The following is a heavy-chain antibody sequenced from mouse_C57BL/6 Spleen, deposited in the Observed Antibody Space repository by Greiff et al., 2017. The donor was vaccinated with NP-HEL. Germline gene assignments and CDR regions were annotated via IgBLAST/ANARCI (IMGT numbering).Heavy chain of an antibody. V-gene: IGHV5-9-1*02. CDR1: GFTFSSYA. D-gene: IGHD1-1*01. Sequence: EVQVVESGEGLVKPGGSVKLSCAASGFTFSSYAMAWVRQTPEKRLEWVAYISSGGDYIYYADTVKGRVTITRDKARNTLYMQLSRLKSEDTAVYYCTRDPIYHGSSYYAMDYGGKGTSVTVSS. CDR2: ISSGGDYI. CDR3: TRDPIYHGSSYYAMDY. J-gene: IGHJ4*01.